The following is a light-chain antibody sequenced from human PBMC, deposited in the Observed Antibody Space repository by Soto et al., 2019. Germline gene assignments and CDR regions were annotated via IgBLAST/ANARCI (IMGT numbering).Light chain of an antibody. CDR2: RNN. Sequence: QSVLTQPPSASGTPGQRVTISCSGSSSNIGSNYVYWYQQLPGTAPKLLIYRNNQRPSGVPDRSSGSKSGTSASLAISGLRSEDEADYYCAAWDDSLSGLYVFGTGTRSPS. J-gene: IGLJ1*01. CDR1: SSNIGSNY. V-gene: IGLV1-47*01. CDR3: AAWDDSLSGLYV.